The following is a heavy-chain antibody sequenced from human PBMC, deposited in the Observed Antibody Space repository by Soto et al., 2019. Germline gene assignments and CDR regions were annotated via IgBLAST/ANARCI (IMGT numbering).Heavy chain of an antibody. Sequence: GSLSLSGAASGFNFSNYAMNWVRQAPGEGLEWVSEITESGATYYTDSVKGRFTISRDNSKNTLYLQMNSLRAEDTAVYYCAKGPTGATTRVDYWGQGTLVT. CDR3: AKGPTGATTRVDY. CDR2: ITESGAT. D-gene: IGHD1-1*01. V-gene: IGHV3-23*01. J-gene: IGHJ4*02. CDR1: GFNFSNYA.